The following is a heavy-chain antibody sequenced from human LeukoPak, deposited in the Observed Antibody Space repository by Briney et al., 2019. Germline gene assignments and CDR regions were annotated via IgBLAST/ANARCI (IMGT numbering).Heavy chain of an antibody. Sequence: ASVKVSCKASGGTFSSYAISWVRQAPGQGLEWMGGIIPIFGTANYAQKFQGRVTITADESTSTAYMELSSPRSEDTAVYCCARDRAGYKDYWGQGTLVTVSS. J-gene: IGHJ4*02. CDR1: GGTFSSYA. V-gene: IGHV1-69*13. D-gene: IGHD5-24*01. CDR3: ARDRAGYKDY. CDR2: IIPIFGTA.